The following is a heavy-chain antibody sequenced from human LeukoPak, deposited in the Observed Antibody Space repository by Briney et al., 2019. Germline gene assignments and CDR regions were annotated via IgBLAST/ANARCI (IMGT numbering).Heavy chain of an antibody. J-gene: IGHJ4*02. CDR3: ARGSIVVVPADY. V-gene: IGHV4-38-2*02. CDR1: GYSISSGYY. Sequence: PSETLSLTCTVSGYSISSGYYWGWIRQPPGKGLEWIGSIYHSGSTYYNPSLKSRVTMSVDTSKNQFSLKLSSVTAADTAVYYCARGSIVVVPADYWGQGTLVTVSS. D-gene: IGHD2-2*01. CDR2: IYHSGST.